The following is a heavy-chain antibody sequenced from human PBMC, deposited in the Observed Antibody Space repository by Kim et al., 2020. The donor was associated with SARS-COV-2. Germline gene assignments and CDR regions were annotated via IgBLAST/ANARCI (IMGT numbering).Heavy chain of an antibody. CDR3: AKMRADWATTPYFYYGMDV. D-gene: IGHD2-21*01. V-gene: IGHV3-23*01. CDR2: LTGGGGRS. Sequence: GGSLRLSCAASGFTFTSYAMTWVRQAPGKGLEWVSGLTGGGGRSYYADSVQGRFTISIDNLKSTLHLQMNSLRADDTAVYYCAKMRADWATTPYFYYGMDVWGQGTTVIVSS. J-gene: IGHJ6*02. CDR1: GFTFTSYA.